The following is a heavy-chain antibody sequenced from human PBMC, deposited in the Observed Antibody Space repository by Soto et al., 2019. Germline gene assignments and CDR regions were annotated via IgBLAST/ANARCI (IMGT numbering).Heavy chain of an antibody. D-gene: IGHD4-17*01. CDR2: ISYDGSNK. V-gene: IGHV3-30*18. CDR1: GFTFSSYG. J-gene: IGHJ4*02. CDR3: AKVYWARTVTDFDY. Sequence: QVQLVESGGGVVQPGRSLRLSCAASGFTFSSYGMHWVRQAPGKGLEWVAVISYDGSNKYYADSVKGRFTISRDNSKNTLYLQMNSLRAEDTAVYYCAKVYWARTVTDFDYWGQGTLVTVSS.